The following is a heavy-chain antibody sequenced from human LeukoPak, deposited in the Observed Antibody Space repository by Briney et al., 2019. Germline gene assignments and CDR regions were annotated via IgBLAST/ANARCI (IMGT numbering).Heavy chain of an antibody. CDR1: GYSFTSYW. J-gene: IGHJ4*02. CDR2: IYPGDSDT. V-gene: IGHV5-51*01. CDR3: ARTYCGGDCYWAFDY. Sequence: GESLKISCKGSGYSFTSYWIGWVRQMPGKGLEWMGIIYPGDSDTRYSPSFQGQVTISADKSISTAYLQWSSLKASDTAMYYCARTYCGGDCYWAFDYWGQGTLVTVSS. D-gene: IGHD2-21*01.